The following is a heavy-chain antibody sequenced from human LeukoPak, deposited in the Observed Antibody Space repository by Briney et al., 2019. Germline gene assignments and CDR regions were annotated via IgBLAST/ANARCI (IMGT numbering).Heavy chain of an antibody. V-gene: IGHV3-74*01. CDR2: ITTGGSIT. CDR1: GFTFNNYW. J-gene: IGHJ4*02. CDR3: ARASGLYDFAY. D-gene: IGHD3-3*01. Sequence: GGSLRLSCAASGFTFNNYWMQWVCQAPARGLVWVSSITTGGSITTSLCSVEARFTNSRDNANCMLYLQMNSLKAEVTAVYYCARASGLYDFAYWGQGTLVTVSS.